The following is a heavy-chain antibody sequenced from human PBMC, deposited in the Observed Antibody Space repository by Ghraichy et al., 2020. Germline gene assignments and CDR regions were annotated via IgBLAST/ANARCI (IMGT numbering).Heavy chain of an antibody. J-gene: IGHJ2*01. D-gene: IGHD1-1*01. CDR3: ARDWTSHKGYFDL. Sequence: SQTLSLTCTVSGGSISSSSYYWGWIRQPPGKGLEWIGSIYYSGSTYYNPSLKSRVTISVDTSKNQFSLKLSSVTAADTAVYYCARDWTSHKGYFDLWGRGTLVTVSS. CDR1: GGSISSSSYY. CDR2: IYYSGST. V-gene: IGHV4-39*07.